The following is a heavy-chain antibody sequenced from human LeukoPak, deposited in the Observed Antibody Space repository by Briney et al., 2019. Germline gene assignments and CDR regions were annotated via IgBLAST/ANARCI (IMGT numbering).Heavy chain of an antibody. CDR2: INPNSGDT. CDR3: ARDPGTISAPLGWFDP. D-gene: IGHD6-25*01. V-gene: IGHV1-2*02. Sequence: ASVKVSCKASGYTFTGSYMHWVRQAPGQGPEWIGWINPNSGDTSYVHKFQGRVTMTRDTSISTAYMELSRLRSDDTAVYYCARDPGTISAPLGWFDPWGQGTLVTVSS. CDR1: GYTFTGSY. J-gene: IGHJ5*02.